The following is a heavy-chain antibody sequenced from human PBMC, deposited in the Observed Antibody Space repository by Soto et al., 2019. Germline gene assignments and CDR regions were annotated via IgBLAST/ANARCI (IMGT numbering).Heavy chain of an antibody. Sequence: QVQLVQSGAEVKKPGSSVKVSCKASGGTFSSYAISWVRQAPGQGLEWMGGIIPIFGTANYAQKFQGRVTITADESTSXAYMELSSMRSEDTAVYYCARGATEGYSYGYEGSSWGRGTLVTVSS. D-gene: IGHD5-18*01. CDR2: IIPIFGTA. CDR1: GGTFSSYA. CDR3: ARGATEGYSYGYEGSS. V-gene: IGHV1-69*12. J-gene: IGHJ5*02.